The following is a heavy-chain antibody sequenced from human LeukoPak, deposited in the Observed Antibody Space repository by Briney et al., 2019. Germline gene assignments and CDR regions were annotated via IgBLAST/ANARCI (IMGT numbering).Heavy chain of an antibody. CDR1: GGTFRSYA. CDR3: AKDGDCSGGSCYDY. D-gene: IGHD2-15*01. CDR2: IIPIFGTA. J-gene: IGHJ4*02. V-gene: IGHV1-69*13. Sequence: ASVKVSCKASGGTFRSYAISWVRQAPGQGLEWMGGIIPIFGTANYAQKFQGRVTITADESTSTAYMELSSLRSEDTAVYYCAKDGDCSGGSCYDYWGQGTLVTVSS.